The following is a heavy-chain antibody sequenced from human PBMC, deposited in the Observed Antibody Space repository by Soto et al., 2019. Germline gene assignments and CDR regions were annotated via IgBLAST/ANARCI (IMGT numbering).Heavy chain of an antibody. CDR1: GYTFNNYH. D-gene: IGHD6-19*01. CDR3: ALPKNTLGWYNF. CDR2: INPNGGST. J-gene: IGHJ4*02. V-gene: IGHV1-46*02. Sequence: QVQVVQSGAEVKKPGASVKVSCKTSGYTFNNYHVHWVRQAPGQGLEWMGAINPNGGSTTYAQHLQGRITMTSDASTSTVYMDLSSLRSDDTAVYYCALPKNTLGWYNFWGQGSLVTVS.